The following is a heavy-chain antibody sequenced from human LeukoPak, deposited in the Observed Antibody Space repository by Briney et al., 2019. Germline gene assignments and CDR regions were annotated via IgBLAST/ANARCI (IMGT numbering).Heavy chain of an antibody. D-gene: IGHD6-19*01. J-gene: IGHJ4*02. CDR2: IGIRGDT. Sequence: PGGSLRLSCAASGFTFIDYDMHWVRQVIGKGLELVSAIGIRGDTHYSGSVKGRFTISRENAESSLYLQMNSLRAEDTAVYYCARGGIQVSGIDGLDYWGQGTLVTVSS. CDR1: GFTFIDYD. V-gene: IGHV3-13*01. CDR3: ARGGIQVSGIDGLDY.